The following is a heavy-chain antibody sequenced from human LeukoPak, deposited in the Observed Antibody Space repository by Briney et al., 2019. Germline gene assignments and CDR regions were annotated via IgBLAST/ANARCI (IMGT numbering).Heavy chain of an antibody. CDR3: VREGFFDY. CDR2: INPDGSIA. CDR1: GFTLSIYW. J-gene: IGHJ4*02. Sequence: GGSLRLSCVGSGFTLSIYWMYWSRQSPGKGQLWVARINPDGSIADYTDSVKGRFTISRDNVKNTLYLQMNSLRAEDTAVYYCVREGFFDYWGQGALVTVSS. V-gene: IGHV3-74*01.